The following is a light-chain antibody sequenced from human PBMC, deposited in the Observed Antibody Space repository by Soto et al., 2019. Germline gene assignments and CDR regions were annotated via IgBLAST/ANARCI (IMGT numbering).Light chain of an antibody. J-gene: IGKJ1*01. CDR3: QQYGSSGT. CDR1: HSVTTH. Sequence: EIVLTQSPGTLSLSPGERATLSCWASHSVTTHLAWFQQRPGQTPRLLIYDASTRAPGIPDRFSGSGSGTDFTLTISRLEPEDFAVYYCQQYGSSGTFGQGTKVDIK. CDR2: DAS. V-gene: IGKV3-20*01.